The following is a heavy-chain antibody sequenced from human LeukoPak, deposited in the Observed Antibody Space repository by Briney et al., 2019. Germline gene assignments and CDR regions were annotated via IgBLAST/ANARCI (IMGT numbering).Heavy chain of an antibody. CDR2: LYSDGST. J-gene: IGHJ4*02. CDR1: GLTVSSNY. V-gene: IGHV3-53*01. CDR3: ARAAYDSNGFTAYHDY. D-gene: IGHD3-22*01. Sequence: GGSLRLSCAASGLTVSSNYMSWVRQAPGKGLEWVSVLYSDGSTFYADSVKGRFTISRDNSKNTLHLQMNNLRAEDTAVYYCARAAYDSNGFTAYHDYWGQGTLVTVSS.